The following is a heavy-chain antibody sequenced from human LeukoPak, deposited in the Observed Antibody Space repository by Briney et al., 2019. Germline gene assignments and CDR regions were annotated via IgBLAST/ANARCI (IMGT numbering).Heavy chain of an antibody. CDR1: GYTFTDYY. J-gene: IGHJ3*02. CDR2: INPDSGVT. D-gene: IGHD2-15*01. Sequence: ASVKVSGKASGYTFTDYYMHWVPQAPGQGLEWMGWINPDSGVTSYPQKFQGRVTMTRDTSSSTAYMELIRLRSDDTAVYYCARDGTFDIWGQGTMVTVSS. V-gene: IGHV1-2*02. CDR3: ARDGTFDI.